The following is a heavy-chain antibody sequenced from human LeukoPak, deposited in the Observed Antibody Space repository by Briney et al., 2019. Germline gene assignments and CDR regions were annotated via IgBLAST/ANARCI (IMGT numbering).Heavy chain of an antibody. CDR3: ARDRYSGSYGY. D-gene: IGHD1-26*01. CDR2: ISGSGGST. Sequence: GGSLRLSCAASGFTVSLNYMSWVRQAPGKGLEWVSAISGSGGSTYYADSVKGRFTISRDNSKNTLYLQMNSLRAEDTAVYYCARDRYSGSYGYWGQGTLVTVSS. V-gene: IGHV3-23*01. J-gene: IGHJ4*02. CDR1: GFTVSLNY.